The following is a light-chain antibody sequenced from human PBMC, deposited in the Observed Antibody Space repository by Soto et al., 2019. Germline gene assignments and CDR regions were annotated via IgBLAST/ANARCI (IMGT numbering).Light chain of an antibody. J-gene: IGLJ1*01. CDR2: EVS. CDR3: SSYTISSPYV. CDR1: SSDVGGYNY. V-gene: IGLV2-14*01. Sequence: QSALTQPASVSGSPGQSITISCTGTSSDVGGYNYVSWYQQQPGKAPKLIIYEVSNRPSGVSNRFSGSKSGNTASLTISGLQAEDEAEYYCSSYTISSPYVFGPGTKLTVL.